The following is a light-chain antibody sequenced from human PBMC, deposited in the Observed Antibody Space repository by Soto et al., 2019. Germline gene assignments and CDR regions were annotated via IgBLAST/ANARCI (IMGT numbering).Light chain of an antibody. CDR2: DAS. CDR1: QSVSSY. Sequence: VLTQSPATLRLSAGDSATLSCRASQSVSSYLAWYQQNPGQAPRLLIYDASNRATGIPDRFSGSGSGTDLTLTISRLEPEDFAVYYCQQRSNWPLTXGGGTKVDIK. J-gene: IGKJ4*01. CDR3: QQRSNWPLT. V-gene: IGKV3-11*01.